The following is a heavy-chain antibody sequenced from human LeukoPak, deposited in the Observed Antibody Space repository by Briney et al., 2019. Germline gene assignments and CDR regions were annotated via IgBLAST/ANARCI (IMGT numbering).Heavy chain of an antibody. CDR3: AGTYYYDSSGYSYEY. CDR1: GFTFSTYA. Sequence: GGSLRLSCAASGFTFSTYAMSWVRQAPGRGLEWVSGISGSGDRTDYADSVKGRFTISRDNSKNTLYVQMNSLRAEDTAVYYCAGTYYYDSSGYSYEYWGQGTLVAVSS. J-gene: IGHJ4*02. CDR2: ISGSGDRT. D-gene: IGHD3-22*01. V-gene: IGHV3-23*01.